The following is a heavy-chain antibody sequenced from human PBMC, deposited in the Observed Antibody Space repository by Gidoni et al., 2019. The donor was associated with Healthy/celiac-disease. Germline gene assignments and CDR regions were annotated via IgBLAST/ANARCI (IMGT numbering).Heavy chain of an antibody. D-gene: IGHD6-13*01. J-gene: IGHJ4*02. CDR1: GYSISSGYY. V-gene: IGHV4-38-2*01. CDR3: ARGVAAAHFDY. CDR2: IYHSGST. Sequence: QVQLQESGPGLVQPSETLSLTCAVSGYSISSGYYWGWIRQPPGKGLEWIGSIYHSGSTYYNPSLKSRVTISVDTSKNQFSRKLSSVTAADTAVYYCARGVAAAHFDYWGQGTLVTVSS.